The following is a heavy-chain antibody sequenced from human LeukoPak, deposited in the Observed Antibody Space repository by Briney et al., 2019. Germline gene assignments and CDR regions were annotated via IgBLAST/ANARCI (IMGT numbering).Heavy chain of an antibody. CDR2: ISSSSSYI. D-gene: IGHD3-16*02. CDR3: AREESYYDYVWGSYRHYYFDY. V-gene: IGHV3-21*01. Sequence: GGSLRLSCAASGFTFSSYSMNWVRQAPGKGLEWVSSISSSSSYIYYADSVKGRFTISRDNAKNSLYLQMNSLRAEDTAVYYCAREESYYDYVWGSYRHYYFDYWGQGTLVTVSS. J-gene: IGHJ4*02. CDR1: GFTFSSYS.